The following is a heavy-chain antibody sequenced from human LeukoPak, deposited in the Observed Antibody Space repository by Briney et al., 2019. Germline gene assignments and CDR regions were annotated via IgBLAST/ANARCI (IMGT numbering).Heavy chain of an antibody. J-gene: IGHJ4*02. D-gene: IGHD6-19*01. Sequence: GESLKISCKGSGYSFTSYGIGWVRQAPGQGLEWMGWISAYNGNTDYAQKLQGRVTMTTDTSTSTAYMELRSLRSDDTAVYYCARASGWSAFDYWGQGTLVTVSS. CDR3: ARASGWSAFDY. CDR1: GYSFTSYG. V-gene: IGHV1-18*01. CDR2: ISAYNGNT.